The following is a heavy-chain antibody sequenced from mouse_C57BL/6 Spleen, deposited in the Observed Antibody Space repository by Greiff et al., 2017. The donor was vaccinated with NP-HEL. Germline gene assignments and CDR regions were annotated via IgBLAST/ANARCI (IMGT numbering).Heavy chain of an antibody. V-gene: IGHV5-9-1*02. J-gene: IGHJ3*01. CDR3: TRAPDGYHPY. D-gene: IGHD2-3*01. CDR2: ISSGGDYI. CDR1: GFTFSSYA. Sequence: EVKLMESGEGLVKPGGSLKLSCAASGFTFSSYAMSWVRQTPEKRLEWVAYISSGGDYIYYADTVKGRFTISRDNARNTLYLQMSSLKSEDTAMYYCTRAPDGYHPYWGQGTLVTVSA.